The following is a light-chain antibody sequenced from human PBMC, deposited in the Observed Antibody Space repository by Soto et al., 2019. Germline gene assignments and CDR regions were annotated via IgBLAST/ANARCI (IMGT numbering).Light chain of an antibody. CDR3: QQCGSSPWT. V-gene: IGKV3-20*01. CDR2: GAS. CDR1: QSVGSSF. Sequence: EIVLTQSPCTLSMSPGERATLSCRASQSVGSSFLAWYQQKPGQAPRLLIYGASNRATAIPDRFSGSGSGTDFTLTISRLEPEDFAVYYCQQCGSSPWTFGQGTKVEIK. J-gene: IGKJ1*01.